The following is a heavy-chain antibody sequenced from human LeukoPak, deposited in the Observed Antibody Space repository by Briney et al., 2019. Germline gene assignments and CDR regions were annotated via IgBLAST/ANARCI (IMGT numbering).Heavy chain of an antibody. CDR3: ARARLDSSGRFDY. CDR2: IYYGGNT. V-gene: IGHV4-59*01. D-gene: IGHD3-22*01. CDR1: GGSISSYY. Sequence: SETLSLTCTVSGGSISSYYWSWIREPPGKGLEWIGYIYYGGNTDYNPSLKSRVTISKDTSKTQFSLRLSSVTAADTAVYYCARARLDSSGRFDYWGQGTLVTVSS. J-gene: IGHJ4*02.